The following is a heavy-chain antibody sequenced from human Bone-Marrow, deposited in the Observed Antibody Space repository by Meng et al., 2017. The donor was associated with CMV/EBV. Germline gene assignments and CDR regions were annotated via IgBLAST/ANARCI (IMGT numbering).Heavy chain of an antibody. J-gene: IGHJ3*02. D-gene: IGHD1-26*01. V-gene: IGHV4-39*07. Sequence: SETLSLTSTVSGNSISSSIYYWGWIRHPPGKGLEWIGTIHYSRSIYHNPSLKRRVTISVDTSKHQLSLKLSSVTAADTAVYYRAIDNQWALVPVITFHIWGQGTMVTVSS. CDR2: IHYSRSI. CDR1: GNSISSSIYY. CDR3: AIDNQWALVPVITFHI.